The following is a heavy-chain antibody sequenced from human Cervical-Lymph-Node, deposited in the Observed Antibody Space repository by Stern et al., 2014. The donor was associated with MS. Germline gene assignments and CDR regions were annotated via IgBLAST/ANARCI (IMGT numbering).Heavy chain of an antibody. V-gene: IGHV3-30*18. CDR1: GFTFSSYG. D-gene: IGHD4-17*01. CDR3: AKDPTTVTTPMDV. CDR2: ISYDGSNK. J-gene: IGHJ6*02. Sequence: VQLVESGGGVVQPGRSLRLSCAASGFTFSSYGMHWVRQAPGKGLEWVAVISYDGSNKYYADSVKGRFTISRDNSKNTLYLQMNSPRAEDTAVYYCAKDPTTVTTPMDVWGQGTTVTVSS.